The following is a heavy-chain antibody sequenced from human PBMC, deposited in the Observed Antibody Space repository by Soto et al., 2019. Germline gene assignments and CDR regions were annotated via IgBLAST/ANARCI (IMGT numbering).Heavy chain of an antibody. CDR3: ARGLTEYSSS. D-gene: IGHD6-6*01. Sequence: PGGSLRLSCAASGFTFSSYAMSWARQAPGKGLEWVSYISSSSSTIYYADSVKGRFTISRDNAKNSLYLQMNSLRAEDTAVYYCARGLTEYSSSWGQGTLVTVSS. J-gene: IGHJ5*02. CDR1: GFTFSSYA. V-gene: IGHV3-48*01. CDR2: ISSSSSTI.